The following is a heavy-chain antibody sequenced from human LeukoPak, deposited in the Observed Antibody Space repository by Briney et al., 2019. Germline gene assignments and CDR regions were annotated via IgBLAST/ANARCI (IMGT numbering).Heavy chain of an antibody. CDR2: ISYDGSNK. J-gene: IGHJ4*02. D-gene: IGHD6-13*01. CDR1: GFTLSNYG. Sequence: PGGSLRLSCAASGFTLSNYGTHWVRQAPGKGLQWVAFISYDGSNKYYADSVKGRFTISRDNSKNTLYLQMNSLRAEDTAVYYCAKDPQRYSRTGGYFDYWGQGTLVTVSS. V-gene: IGHV3-30*18. CDR3: AKDPQRYSRTGGYFDY.